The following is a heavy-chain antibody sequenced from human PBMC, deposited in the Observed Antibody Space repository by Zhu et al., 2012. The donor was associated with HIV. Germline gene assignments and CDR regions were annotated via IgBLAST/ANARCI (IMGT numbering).Heavy chain of an antibody. D-gene: IGHD1-1*01. CDR1: GGSMSSHY. J-gene: IGHJ4*02. CDR2: MYSSGST. CDR3: ARSVKGQLVFDS. V-gene: IGHV4-59*11. Sequence: QVQLQESGPGLVKPSETLSLTCTVSGGSMSSHYWNWIRQPPGKGLQWIGYMYSSGSTKYNFSLKSRVAISLDTSNNQFSLTLSSVTTADTAVYYCARSVKGQLVFDSWGQGALVT.